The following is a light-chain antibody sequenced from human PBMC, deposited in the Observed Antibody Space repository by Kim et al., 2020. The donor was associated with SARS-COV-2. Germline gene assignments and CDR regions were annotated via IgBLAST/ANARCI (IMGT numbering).Light chain of an antibody. CDR1: QSILYNSNSKNY. CDR3: QQYYSFPPT. CDR2: WAS. V-gene: IGKV4-1*01. J-gene: IGKJ4*01. Sequence: DTINCKSSQSILYNSNSKNYLAWYRQKPGQPPTRLIFWASTRESGVPDRFSGSGSGTDFTLTISSLQAEDVAVYYCQQYYSFPPTFGGGTKVDIK.